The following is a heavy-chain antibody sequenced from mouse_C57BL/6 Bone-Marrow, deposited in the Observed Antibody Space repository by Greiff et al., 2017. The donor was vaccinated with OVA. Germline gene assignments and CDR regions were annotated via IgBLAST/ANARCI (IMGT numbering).Heavy chain of an antibody. CDR2: IDPNSGGT. V-gene: IGHV1-72*01. Sequence: QVQPQQPGAELVKPGASVKLSCKASGYTFTSHWMHWVKQRPGRGPEWIGRIDPNSGGTKYNEKFKSKATLTVDKPSNTANMRLSSLTSEDAAVYYCARVVYSYFDYWGQGTTLTVSS. CDR3: ARVVYSYFDY. CDR1: GYTFTSHW. D-gene: IGHD1-1*01. J-gene: IGHJ2*01.